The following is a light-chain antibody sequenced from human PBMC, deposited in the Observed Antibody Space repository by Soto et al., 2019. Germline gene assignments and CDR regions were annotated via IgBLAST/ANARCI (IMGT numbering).Light chain of an antibody. J-gene: IGKJ1*01. CDR1: QSVRTY. Sequence: EILMTQSPATLSVSPGETATLSCRASQSVRTYLAWYQQKPGQAPRLIIYAASIRATGIPGRFSGGCSGTEYTLTISSLQSEVFAIYYCLQYSELRTFGQGSKLEIK. CDR3: LQYSELRT. V-gene: IGKV3-15*01. CDR2: AAS.